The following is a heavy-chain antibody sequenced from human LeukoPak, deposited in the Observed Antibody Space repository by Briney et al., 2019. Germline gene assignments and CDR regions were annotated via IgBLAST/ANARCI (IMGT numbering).Heavy chain of an antibody. CDR1: GFTIRNIA. CDR2: ISGSAGSA. J-gene: IGHJ4*02. V-gene: IGHV3-23*01. D-gene: IGHD6-13*01. CDR3: GGSRSFF. Sequence: PGGSLRLSCAASGFTIRNIAMTWVRQAPGKGLEWVSSISGSAGSAYYADSAKGRFSISRDNSKNTLYLQMNSLRADDTAVYYCGGSRSFFWGQGTLVTVSS.